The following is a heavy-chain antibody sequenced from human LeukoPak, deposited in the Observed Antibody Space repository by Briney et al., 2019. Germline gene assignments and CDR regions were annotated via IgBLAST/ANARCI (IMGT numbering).Heavy chain of an antibody. Sequence: SETLSLTCSVSGGSISSSVHYWGWVRQPPGKGLEWIVSGSSSGNAYYNPSLKSRVTVSVDTSKNQFSLKVTSVTAADTAVYYCARDEKGYASGWTQLDVWGKGTTVTVSS. CDR2: GSSSGNA. CDR1: GGSISSSVHY. CDR3: ARDEKGYASGWTQLDV. D-gene: IGHD6-19*01. V-gene: IGHV4-39*07. J-gene: IGHJ6*04.